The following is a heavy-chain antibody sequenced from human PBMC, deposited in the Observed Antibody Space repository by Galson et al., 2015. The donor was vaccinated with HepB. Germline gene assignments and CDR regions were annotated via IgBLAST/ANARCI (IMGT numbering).Heavy chain of an antibody. CDR3: AKGDLVVIAIMFDF. J-gene: IGHJ4*02. V-gene: IGHV3-30*18. D-gene: IGHD2-21*01. CDR2: ISYDGSDT. Sequence: SLRLSCAASGFTFSSHAMRWVRQAPGKGLEWVAGISYDGSDTYYSDSVKGRFTISRDSSKNTLYLQMNSLKAEDTAVYYCAKGDLVVIAIMFDFWGQGTLVTVSS. CDR1: GFTFSSHA.